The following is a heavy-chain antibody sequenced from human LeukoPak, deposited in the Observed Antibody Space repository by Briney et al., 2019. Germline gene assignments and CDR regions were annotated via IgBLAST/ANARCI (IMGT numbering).Heavy chain of an antibody. J-gene: IGHJ4*02. CDR3: AKDGGTVCHVINYSFDS. CDR2: MCSDGSDK. V-gene: IGHV3-30*18. Sequence: GRSLRLSCAASGFTFSSFGIHWVRQAPGKGLEWVAIMCSDGSDKYHVNSVEGRFTISRHTSKNTLYLQMNNLRTEDTAVYYCAKDGGTVCHVINYSFDSWGQGTLVTVSS. D-gene: IGHD1-1*01. CDR1: GFTFSSFG.